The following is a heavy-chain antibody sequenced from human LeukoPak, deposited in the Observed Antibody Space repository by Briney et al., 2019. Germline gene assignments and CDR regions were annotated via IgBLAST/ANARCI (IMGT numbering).Heavy chain of an antibody. J-gene: IGHJ3*02. Sequence: PGGSLRLSCAASGFTFSSYSMNWVRQAPGKGLEWVSSISSSSSYIYYADSVKGRFTISRDNAKNSLYLQMNSLRAEGTAVYYCARDYFSAGGWGNDAFDIWGQGTMVTVSS. D-gene: IGHD6-19*01. V-gene: IGHV3-21*01. CDR3: ARDYFSAGGWGNDAFDI. CDR2: ISSSSSYI. CDR1: GFTFSSYS.